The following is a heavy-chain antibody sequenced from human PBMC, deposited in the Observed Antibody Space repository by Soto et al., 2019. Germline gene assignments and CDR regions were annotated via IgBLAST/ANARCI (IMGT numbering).Heavy chain of an antibody. V-gene: IGHV3-21*01. CDR2: ISSSSSYI. CDR3: ARDREALAYCGGDCYRPIAFDI. Sequence: PGGSLRLSCAASGFTFSSYGMNWVRQAPGKGLEWVSSISSSSSYIYYADSVKGRFTISRDNAKNSLYLQMNSLRAEDTAVYYCARDREALAYCGGDCYRPIAFDIWGQGTMVTVSS. D-gene: IGHD2-21*02. CDR1: GFTFSSYG. J-gene: IGHJ3*02.